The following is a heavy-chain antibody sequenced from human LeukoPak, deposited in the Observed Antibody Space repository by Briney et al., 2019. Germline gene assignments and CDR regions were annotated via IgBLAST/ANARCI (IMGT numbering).Heavy chain of an antibody. Sequence: GESLKISCKGSGYSFTSYWIGWVRQMPGKGLEWMGIIYPGDSDTRYSPSFQGQVTISADKSISTAYLQWSSLKASDTAMYYCARRRYYGSGSYYTNTYYFDYWGQGTLVTVSS. D-gene: IGHD3-10*01. V-gene: IGHV5-51*01. J-gene: IGHJ4*02. CDR2: IYPGDSDT. CDR1: GYSFTSYW. CDR3: ARRRYYGSGSYYTNTYYFDY.